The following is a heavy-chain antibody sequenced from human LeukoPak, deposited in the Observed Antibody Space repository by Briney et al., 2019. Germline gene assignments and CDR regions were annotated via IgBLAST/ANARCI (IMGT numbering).Heavy chain of an antibody. D-gene: IGHD2-2*01. J-gene: IGHJ5*02. V-gene: IGHV4-39*07. CDR3: ARDNRAGYAARNNWFDP. CDR2: IYYSGST. CDR1: GGSISSSSYY. Sequence: PSETLSLTCTVSGGSISSSSYYWGWIRQPPGKGLEWIGSIYYSGSTYYNPSLKSQVTIPVDTSKNQFSLKLSSVTAADTAVYYCARDNRAGYAARNNWFDPWGQGTLVTVSS.